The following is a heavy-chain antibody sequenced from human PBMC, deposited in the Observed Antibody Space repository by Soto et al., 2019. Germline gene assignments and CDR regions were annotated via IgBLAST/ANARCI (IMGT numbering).Heavy chain of an antibody. V-gene: IGHV3-21*01. CDR2: ITGTSAFT. CDR1: GFVFSDFQ. CDR3: ARDNLAFQGAFDL. J-gene: IGHJ4*02. D-gene: IGHD3-16*01. Sequence: GVVRLSCAASGFVFSDFQFNWVRQAPGGGLEWLPSITGTSAFTEYAESIEGRFTISRDNPNKLLFLHMDNLRPEDTAVYYCARDNLAFQGAFDLWGQGXLVTVSS.